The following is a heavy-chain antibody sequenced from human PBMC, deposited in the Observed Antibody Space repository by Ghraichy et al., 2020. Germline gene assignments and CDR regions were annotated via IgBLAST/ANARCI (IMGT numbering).Heavy chain of an antibody. J-gene: IGHJ6*02. D-gene: IGHD4-11*01. Sequence: SETLSLTCTVSGGSVTTGTYYWSWIRQPPGKGLEWIGYIYHSGTTNYNSSLTSRVTISIDTSKNQFSLRLTSVTAADTAVYYCARTNPGLTTALAYYYGMDTSGQGPTVTVSS. V-gene: IGHV4-61*01. CDR3: ARTNPGLTTALAYYYGMDT. CDR1: GGSVTTGTYY. CDR2: IYHSGTT.